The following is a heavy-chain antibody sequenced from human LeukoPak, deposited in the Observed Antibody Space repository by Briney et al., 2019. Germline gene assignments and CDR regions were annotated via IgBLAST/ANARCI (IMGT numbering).Heavy chain of an antibody. V-gene: IGHV3-74*01. CDR3: AGDDMDV. CDR1: GGSISSSSYY. D-gene: IGHD3-10*01. CDR2: INADGSTT. Sequence: ETLSLTCTVSGGSISSSSYYWGWIRQPPGKGLVWVSRINADGSTTSSADSVRGRFTISRDNAKNTLYLQMNSLRAEDTAVYYCAGDDMDVWGKGTTVTVSS. J-gene: IGHJ6*03.